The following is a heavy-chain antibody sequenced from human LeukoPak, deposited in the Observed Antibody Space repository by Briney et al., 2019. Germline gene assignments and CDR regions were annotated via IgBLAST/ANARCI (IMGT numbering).Heavy chain of an antibody. CDR1: GITFSSYA. J-gene: IGHJ4*02. CDR3: AKQGYDYVWGAFDY. D-gene: IGHD3-16*01. Sequence: GGSLRLSCAASGITFSSYAMSWVRQAPGKGLEWVSGISGSGGSTYYADSVKGRFTISRDNSKNTLYLQMNSLRAEDRAVYYCAKQGYDYVWGAFDYWGQGTLVTVSS. V-gene: IGHV3-23*01. CDR2: ISGSGGST.